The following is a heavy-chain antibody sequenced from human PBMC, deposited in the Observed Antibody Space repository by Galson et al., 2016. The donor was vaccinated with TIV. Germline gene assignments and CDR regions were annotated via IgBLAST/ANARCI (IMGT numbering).Heavy chain of an antibody. J-gene: IGHJ6*02. CDR1: GGPFLSYS. V-gene: IGHV1-69*02. CDR3: ASQYRSSPNPGVMDV. Sequence: SVKVSCKASGGPFLSYSINWVRQAPGQGLEWMGRIIPVSDMASYAQKFQGRVTIIADKSKRTAYMELSSLRFEDTAVYFGASQYRSSPNPGVMDVWGQGTTVTVSS. CDR2: IIPVSDMA. D-gene: IGHD6-6*01.